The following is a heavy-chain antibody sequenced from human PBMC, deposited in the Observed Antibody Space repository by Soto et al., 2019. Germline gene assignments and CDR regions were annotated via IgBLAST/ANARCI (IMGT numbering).Heavy chain of an antibody. D-gene: IGHD3-22*01. CDR1: GFTFSNYA. J-gene: IGHJ4*02. CDR2: FSGSGDTT. Sequence: VGSLILSCAASGFTFSNYAMSWVRQAPGKGLEWVSAFSGSGDTTFYADSVKGRFTVSRDNSKKTLYLPLNSMRDEDTAVYYCARDAGELPVVTVGVFVFWGRGTLVTVSS. V-gene: IGHV3-23*01. CDR3: ARDAGELPVVTVGVFVF.